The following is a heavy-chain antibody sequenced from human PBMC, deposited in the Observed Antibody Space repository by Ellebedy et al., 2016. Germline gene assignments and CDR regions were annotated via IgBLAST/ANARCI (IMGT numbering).Heavy chain of an antibody. D-gene: IGHD3-10*01. CDR1: AFSFSTSS. CDR2: VVGSGERT. CDR3: ANVGGSGSYYNGY. Sequence: GGSLRLSCAASAFSFSTSSMNWLRQAPGKGPEWVSAVVGSGERTFYADSVKGRFTISRDNSKNRLYLQMNSLKVEDTATYYCANVGGSGSYYNGYWGLGTLVTVSS. V-gene: IGHV3-23*01. J-gene: IGHJ4*02.